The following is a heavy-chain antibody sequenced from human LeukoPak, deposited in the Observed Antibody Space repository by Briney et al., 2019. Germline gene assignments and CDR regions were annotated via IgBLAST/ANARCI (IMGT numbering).Heavy chain of an antibody. D-gene: IGHD3-22*01. Sequence: GGSLRLSCAASGFTFSSYEMNWVRQAPGKGLEWVSYISSSGSTTHYADSVKGRFTISRDNAKKSLYLQMNSLIAEDTAVYYCARDNYDSSGYYFDWGQGTLVTVSS. J-gene: IGHJ4*02. CDR2: ISSSGSTT. CDR1: GFTFSSYE. CDR3: ARDNYDSSGYYFD. V-gene: IGHV3-48*03.